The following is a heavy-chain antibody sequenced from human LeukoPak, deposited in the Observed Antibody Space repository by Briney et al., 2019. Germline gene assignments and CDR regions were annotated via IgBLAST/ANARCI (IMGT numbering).Heavy chain of an antibody. CDR1: GYTSTDYY. CDR3: ASRDGPQGAFDY. CDR2: INPNSGGT. J-gene: IGHJ4*02. D-gene: IGHD5-24*01. V-gene: IGHV1-2*02. Sequence: ASVKVSCKASGYTSTDYYIHWVRQAPGQGLEWMGWINPNSGGTNYAQKFQGRVTMTSDTSTAYMELSRLTSDDTAVYYCASRDGPQGAFDYWGQGTLVTVSS.